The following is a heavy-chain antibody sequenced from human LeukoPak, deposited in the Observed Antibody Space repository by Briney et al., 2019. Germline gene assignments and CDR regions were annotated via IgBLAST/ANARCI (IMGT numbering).Heavy chain of an antibody. Sequence: GGSLRLSCAASGYTFGSYWMYWVRQAPGKGLVWVSRINNDGSSTIYADSVKGRFTISRDNSKNTLYLEMNSLRAEDTAVYYCARDGGFTLLRGAAELDYWGQGTLVTVSS. CDR2: INNDGSST. J-gene: IGHJ4*02. CDR3: ARDGGFTLLRGAAELDY. D-gene: IGHD3-10*01. CDR1: GYTFGSYW. V-gene: IGHV3-74*01.